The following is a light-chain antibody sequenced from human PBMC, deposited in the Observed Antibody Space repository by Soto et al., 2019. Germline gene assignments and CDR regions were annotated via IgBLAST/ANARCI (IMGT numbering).Light chain of an antibody. CDR1: SSDIGGSKL. CDR3: SSYTSSIVL. V-gene: IGLV2-14*03. J-gene: IGLJ3*02. CDR2: DVS. Sequence: QSALTQPASVSGSPGQSITISCTGTSSDIGGSKLVSWYQQHPGKAPKLLIFDVSYRPSGISNRFSGSKSANTASLTISGLQAEDEADYYCSSYTSSIVLFGGGTKVTVL.